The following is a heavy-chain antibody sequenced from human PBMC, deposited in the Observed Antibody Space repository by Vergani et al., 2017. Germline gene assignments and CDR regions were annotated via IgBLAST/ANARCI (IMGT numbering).Heavy chain of an antibody. CDR1: GFTFSSYS. CDR3: ARDSYYGDNWFDP. CDR2: ISSSSSYI. V-gene: IGHV3-21*01. D-gene: IGHD4-17*01. J-gene: IGHJ5*02. Sequence: EVQLVESGGGLVKPGGSLRLSCAASGFTFSSYSMNWVRQAPGKGLEWVSSISSSSSYIYYADSVKGRFTISRDNDKNSLYLQMNSLRAVDTAVYYCARDSYYGDNWFDPWGQGTLVTVSS.